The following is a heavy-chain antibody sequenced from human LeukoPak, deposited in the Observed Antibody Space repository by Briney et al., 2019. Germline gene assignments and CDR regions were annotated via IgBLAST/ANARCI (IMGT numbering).Heavy chain of an antibody. Sequence: PSETLSLTCTVSGGSISSSNFYWGWIRQPPGKGLEWIGSIYYSGSTYYNPSLKSRVTISVDTSKNQFSLKLSSVTAADTAVYFCARGQKYRYGYTVTELGSGYFDYWGQGTLVTVSS. CDR2: IYYSGST. D-gene: IGHD5-18*01. J-gene: IGHJ4*02. V-gene: IGHV4-39*07. CDR1: GGSISSSNFY. CDR3: ARGQKYRYGYTVTELGSGYFDY.